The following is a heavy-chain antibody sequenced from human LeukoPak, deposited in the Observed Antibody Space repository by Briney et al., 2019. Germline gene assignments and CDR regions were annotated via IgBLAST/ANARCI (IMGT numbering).Heavy chain of an antibody. CDR3: ARGKGPTQNDYGDYEDYYYYGMDV. J-gene: IGHJ6*02. CDR1: GYTFTSYG. D-gene: IGHD4-17*01. V-gene: IGHV1-69*13. CDR2: IIPIFGTA. Sequence: ASVKVSCKASGYTFTSYGISWVRQAPGQGLEWMGGIIPIFGTANYAQKFQGRVTITADESTSTAYMELSSLRSEDTAVYYCARGKGPTQNDYGDYEDYYYYGMDVWGQGTTVTVSS.